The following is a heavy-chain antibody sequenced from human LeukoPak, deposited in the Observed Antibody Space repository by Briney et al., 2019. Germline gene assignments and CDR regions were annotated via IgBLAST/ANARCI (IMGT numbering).Heavy chain of an antibody. CDR3: ARAGLLWFGEY. D-gene: IGHD3-10*01. Sequence: SETLSLTCTVSGFSISSGYYWSWIRQPPGKGLEWIGEINHSGSTNYNPSLKSRVTISVDTSKNQFSLKLSSVTAADTAVYYCARAGLLWFGEYWGQGTLVTVSS. CDR2: INHSGST. J-gene: IGHJ4*02. CDR1: GFSISSGYY. V-gene: IGHV4-34*01.